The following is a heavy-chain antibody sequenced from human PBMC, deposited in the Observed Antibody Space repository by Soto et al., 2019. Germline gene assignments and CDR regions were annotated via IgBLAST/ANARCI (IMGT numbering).Heavy chain of an antibody. CDR1: GGSISSGGDY. J-gene: IGHJ6*02. Sequence: QVQMQESGPGLVKPSQTLSLTCTVSGGSISSGGDYWSWIRQHPGKGLEWIGYIYYSGSTYYNPSLKSRVTISVDTSKNQFSLKLSSVTAADTAVYYCARDRGGGYYGMDVWGQGTTVTVSS. D-gene: IGHD3-10*01. V-gene: IGHV4-31*03. CDR2: IYYSGST. CDR3: ARDRGGGYYGMDV.